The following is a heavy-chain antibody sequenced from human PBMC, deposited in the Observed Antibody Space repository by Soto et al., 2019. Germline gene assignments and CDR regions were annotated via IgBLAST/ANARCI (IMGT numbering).Heavy chain of an antibody. Sequence: ASVKVSCKASGYTFTGYAMHWVRQAPGQRLEWMGWINAGNGNTKYSQKFQGRVTITRDTSASTAYMELSSLRSEDTAVYYCATSAVAGTFRYWGQGTLVTVSS. J-gene: IGHJ4*02. V-gene: IGHV1-3*01. CDR2: INAGNGNT. CDR3: ATSAVAGTFRY. CDR1: GYTFTGYA. D-gene: IGHD6-19*01.